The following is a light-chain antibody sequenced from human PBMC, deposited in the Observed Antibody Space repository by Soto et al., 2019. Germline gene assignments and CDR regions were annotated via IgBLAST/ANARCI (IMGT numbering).Light chain of an antibody. V-gene: IGLV3-21*02. Sequence: SYELTQAPSVSVAPGQTARITCGGNHIAIKSVHWYQQKPGQAPVLVVYDDGDRPSGIPERFSGSNSGNTATLTITRVEAGDEADYHWQVWDSSSDHRVVFGGGTKLTVL. CDR1: HIAIKS. CDR2: DDG. CDR3: QVWDSSSDHRVV. J-gene: IGLJ2*01.